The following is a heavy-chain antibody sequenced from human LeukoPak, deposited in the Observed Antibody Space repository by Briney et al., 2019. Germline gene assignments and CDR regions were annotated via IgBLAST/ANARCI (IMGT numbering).Heavy chain of an antibody. D-gene: IGHD4-17*01. J-gene: IGHJ4*02. CDR3: ARADYGDYSTFDY. CDR1: GYTFTGYY. V-gene: IGHV1-2*02. Sequence: ASVKVSCKASGYTFTGYYMHWVRQAPGQGLEWMGWINPNSGGTNYAQKFQGRVPMTRDTSISTAYMELSRLRSDDTAVYYCARADYGDYSTFDYWGQGTLVTVSS. CDR2: INPNSGGT.